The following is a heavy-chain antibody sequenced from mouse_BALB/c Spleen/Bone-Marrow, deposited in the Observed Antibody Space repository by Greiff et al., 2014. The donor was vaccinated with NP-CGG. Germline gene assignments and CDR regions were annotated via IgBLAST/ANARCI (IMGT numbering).Heavy chain of an antibody. J-gene: IGHJ3*01. CDR2: IRLKSNNYAT. D-gene: IGHD2-3*01. CDR3: TSMRRRGFAY. CDR1: GFTFSNYW. Sequence: QSGGGLVQPGGSMKLSCVASGFTFSNYWMNWVRQSPEKGLEWVAEIRLKSNNYATYYAESVKGRFTISRDDSKSSVYLQMNNLRAEDTGIYYCTSMRRRGFAYWGQGTLVTVSA. V-gene: IGHV6-6*02.